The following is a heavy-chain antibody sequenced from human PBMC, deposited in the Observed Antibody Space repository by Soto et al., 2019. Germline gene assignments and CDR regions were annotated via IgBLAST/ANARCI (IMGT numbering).Heavy chain of an antibody. CDR2: IYYSGST. J-gene: IGHJ4*02. V-gene: IGHV4-59*01. CDR3: VREGPRYYGSGSYYDY. D-gene: IGHD3-10*01. CDR1: GGSISTYY. Sequence: SETLSLTCNVSGGSISTYYWSWIRQPPGKGLEWIGYIYYSGSTNYNPSLKSRVTISVDTSKNQFSLKLSSATAADTAVYYCVREGPRYYGSGSYYDYWGQGTLVTVAS.